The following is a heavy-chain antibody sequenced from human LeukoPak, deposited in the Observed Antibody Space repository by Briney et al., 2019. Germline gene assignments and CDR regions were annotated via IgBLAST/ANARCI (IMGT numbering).Heavy chain of an antibody. CDR2: INPSGGST. D-gene: IGHD6-13*01. J-gene: IGHJ6*03. V-gene: IGHV1-46*01. CDR1: GYTFINNW. CDR3: ARDGSVAAAGKRQYYYYMDV. Sequence: GASVKVSCKASGYTFINNWMHWVRQAPGQGLEWMGIINPSGGSTSYAQKFQGRVTMTRDMSTSTVYMELSSLRSEDTAVYYCARDGSVAAAGKRQYYYYMDVWGKGTTVTVSS.